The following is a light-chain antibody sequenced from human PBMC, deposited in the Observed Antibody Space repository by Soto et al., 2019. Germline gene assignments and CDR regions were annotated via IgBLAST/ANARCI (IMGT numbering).Light chain of an antibody. CDR1: SSNIGSNT. Sequence: QLVLTQPPSASGTPGQRVTISCSGGSSNIGSNTINWYQQLPGTAPKLLIYANNQRPSGVPDRFSGSKSGTSASLAISGLQSEDESEYYCAAWDDRMNGVIFGGGTKLTVL. CDR3: AAWDDRMNGVI. CDR2: ANN. J-gene: IGLJ2*01. V-gene: IGLV1-44*01.